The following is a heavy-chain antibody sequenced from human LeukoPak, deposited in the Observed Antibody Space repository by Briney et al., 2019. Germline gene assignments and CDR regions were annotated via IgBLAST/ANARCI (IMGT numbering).Heavy chain of an antibody. CDR1: GFTFSRYA. D-gene: IGHD3-10*01. Sequence: GGSLRLSCAASGFTFSRYAMHWVRQAPGKGLEYVSTINSNGGSTYYANSVKGRFTISRDNSKNTLYLQMDSLRAEDMAVYYCARGGLQWFGDFGDYWGQGTLVTVSS. CDR3: ARGGLQWFGDFGDY. V-gene: IGHV3-64*01. CDR2: INSNGGST. J-gene: IGHJ4*02.